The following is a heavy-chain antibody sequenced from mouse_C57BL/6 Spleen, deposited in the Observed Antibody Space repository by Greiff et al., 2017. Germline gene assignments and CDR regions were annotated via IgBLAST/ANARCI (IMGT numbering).Heavy chain of an antibody. CDR3: ARGVRRRDYYAMDY. CDR2: ISSGSSTI. J-gene: IGHJ4*01. D-gene: IGHD2-14*01. CDR1: GFTFSDYG. Sequence: EVQRVESGGGLVKPGGSLKLSCAASGFTFSDYGMHWVRQAPEKGLEWVAYISSGSSTIYYADTVKGRFTISRDNAKNTLFLQLTSLRSEDTAMYYCARGVRRRDYYAMDYWGQGTSVTVSS. V-gene: IGHV5-17*01.